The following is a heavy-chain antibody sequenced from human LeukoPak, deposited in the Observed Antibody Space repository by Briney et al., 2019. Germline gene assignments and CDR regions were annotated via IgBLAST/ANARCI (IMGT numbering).Heavy chain of an antibody. D-gene: IGHD4-17*01. Sequence: TGGSLRLSCAASGFTFSSYAMSWVRQAPGKGLEWVSAISGSGGSTYYADSVKGRFTISRDNSKNTLYLQMNSLRAEDTAVYYCAKIGAVTSPYYYGMDVWGQGTTVTVSS. CDR2: ISGSGGST. J-gene: IGHJ6*02. CDR3: AKIGAVTSPYYYGMDV. CDR1: GFTFSSYA. V-gene: IGHV3-23*01.